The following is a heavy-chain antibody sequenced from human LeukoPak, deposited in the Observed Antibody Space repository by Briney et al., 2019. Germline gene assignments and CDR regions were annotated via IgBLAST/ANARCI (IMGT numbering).Heavy chain of an antibody. J-gene: IGHJ4*02. CDR1: GFNFTYA. Sequence: PGGSLRLSCAASGFNFTYAMSWVRQAPGKGLEWVSGISGNGISTYYADSVKGRFTVSRDNFRNTLYMQMNSLRAEDTDVYYCAKGARGSTVTTVDYWGQGTLVTFSS. CDR2: ISGNGIST. CDR3: AKGARGSTVTTVDY. V-gene: IGHV3-23*01. D-gene: IGHD4-17*01.